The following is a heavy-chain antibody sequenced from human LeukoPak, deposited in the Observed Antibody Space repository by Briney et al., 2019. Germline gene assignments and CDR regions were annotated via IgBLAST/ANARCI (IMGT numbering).Heavy chain of an antibody. J-gene: IGHJ4*02. CDR1: GFTFSSYW. CDR2: VNSDGSST. CDR3: ARGSTQYSSGWYGLDY. V-gene: IGHV3-74*01. Sequence: PGGSLRLSCAASGFTFSSYWMHWVRQAPGKGLVWVSRVNSDGSSTTYAGSVKGRFTISRDHAKNTLYLQMNSLRAEDTAVYYCARGSTQYSSGWYGLDYWGQGTLVTVSS. D-gene: IGHD6-19*01.